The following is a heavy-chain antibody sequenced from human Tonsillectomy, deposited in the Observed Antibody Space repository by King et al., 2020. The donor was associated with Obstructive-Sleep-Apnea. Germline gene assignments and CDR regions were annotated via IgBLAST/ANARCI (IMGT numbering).Heavy chain of an antibody. CDR1: GYSFTNYW. CDR3: VRLIAVAGREDY. V-gene: IGHV5-51*01. Sequence: QLVQSGAEMKKPGESLKISCKGSGYSFTNYWIGWVRQKPDKGLEWMGAISPDDSDTKYSPSFEGKVTISADKSISTAYLQWRSLEASDTAIYYCVRLIAVAGREDYWGQGSLVTVSS. CDR2: ISPDDSDT. D-gene: IGHD6-19*01. J-gene: IGHJ4*02.